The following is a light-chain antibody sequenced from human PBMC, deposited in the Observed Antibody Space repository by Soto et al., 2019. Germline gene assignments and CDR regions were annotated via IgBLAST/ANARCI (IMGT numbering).Light chain of an antibody. Sequence: DIQMTQSPSSLSASVRDRVTITCRASQSISSYLNWYQQKPGKAPKLLIYAASTLQSGVPSRFRGSGSGTEFTLTVTSLQPEDSATYYCQQSYRGLTFGQGTRLEIK. CDR2: AAS. CDR3: QQSYRGLT. V-gene: IGKV1-39*01. J-gene: IGKJ5*01. CDR1: QSISSY.